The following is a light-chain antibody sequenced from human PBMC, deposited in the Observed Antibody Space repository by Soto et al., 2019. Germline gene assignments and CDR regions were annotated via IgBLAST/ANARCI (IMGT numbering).Light chain of an antibody. CDR3: QHSYGSPYT. CDR1: QDISSY. V-gene: IGKV1-39*01. J-gene: IGKJ2*01. CDR2: IAS. Sequence: DIQMTQSPSSLSASVGDRVTITCRASQDISSYLNWYQQQPGKAPNLLISIASTLQSGDPSRFSGSGFGTEFTLTISSLEPEDFATYYCQHSYGSPYTFGQGTKLEIE.